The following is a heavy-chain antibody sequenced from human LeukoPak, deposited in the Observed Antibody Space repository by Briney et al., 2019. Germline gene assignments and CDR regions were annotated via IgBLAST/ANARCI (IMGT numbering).Heavy chain of an antibody. V-gene: IGHV4-59*12. CDR3: AREREGPYGYLDY. Sequence: RSSETLSLTCTVSGGSISSYYWSWIRQPPGKGLEWIGYIYYSGSTNYNPSLKSRVTISVDTSKNQFSLRLSSVTAADRAVYYCAREREGPYGYLDYWGQGTLVTVSS. CDR2: IYYSGST. J-gene: IGHJ4*02. CDR1: GGSISSYY. D-gene: IGHD4-17*01.